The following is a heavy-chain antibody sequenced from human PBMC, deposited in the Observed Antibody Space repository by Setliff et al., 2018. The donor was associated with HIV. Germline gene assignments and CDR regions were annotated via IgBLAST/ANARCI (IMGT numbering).Heavy chain of an antibody. CDR1: GGSMTTHF. J-gene: IGHJ4*02. CDR2: VYYSGST. CDR3: ARRSGFALDY. D-gene: IGHD5-12*01. V-gene: IGHV4-59*11. Sequence: PSETLSLTCAVYGGSMTTHFWSWIRQPPGKGLEWIGSVYYSGSTYYNPSLKSRVTISLDTSKNHFSLKLSSVTAADTAVYYCARRSGFALDYWGQGTLVTVSS.